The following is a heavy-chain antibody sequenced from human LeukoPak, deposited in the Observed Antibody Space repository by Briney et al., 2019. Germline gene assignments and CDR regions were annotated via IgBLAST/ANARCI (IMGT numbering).Heavy chain of an antibody. CDR1: GYTFIAYY. V-gene: IGHV1-2*02. Sequence: ASVKVSCKASGYTFIAYYMHWVRQAPGQGLEWMGWINPNSGGTNYAQKFQGRVTMTRDTSTNTVYMELSSLRSEDTAVYYCARGPSITMVRGGQWYYYMDVWGKGTTVTISS. CDR2: INPNSGGT. CDR3: ARGPSITMVRGGQWYYYMDV. D-gene: IGHD3-10*01. J-gene: IGHJ6*03.